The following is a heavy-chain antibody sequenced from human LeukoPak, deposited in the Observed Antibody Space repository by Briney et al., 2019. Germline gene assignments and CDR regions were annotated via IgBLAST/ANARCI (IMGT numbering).Heavy chain of an antibody. J-gene: IGHJ4*02. V-gene: IGHV3-7*01. CDR2: IRQGGSQK. D-gene: IGHD4-17*01. CDR1: GFLFSSRW. Sequence: GGPLRLSCAASGFLFSSRWMTWVPQAPGKGLEFVASIRQGGSQKYHAASEKGRFTVSRDNAKNSLNLQTNSLSTGGTAVYYCARGPSDGDRGDFLDSWGQGTKVTVSP. CDR3: ARGPSDGDRGDFLDS.